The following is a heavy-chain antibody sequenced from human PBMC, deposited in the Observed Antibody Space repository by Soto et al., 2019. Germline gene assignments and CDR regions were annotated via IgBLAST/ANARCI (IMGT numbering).Heavy chain of an antibody. J-gene: IGHJ4*02. CDR2: IYHSGST. V-gene: IGHV4-30-2*01. D-gene: IGHD1-7*01. CDR1: GGSISSGGYS. Sequence: SETLSLTCAVSGGSISSGGYSWSWIRQPPGKGLEWIGYIYHSGSTYYNPSLKSRVTISVDRSKNQFSLKLSSVTAADTAVYYCARKLELRGGFDYWGQGTLVTVSS. CDR3: ARKLELRGGFDY.